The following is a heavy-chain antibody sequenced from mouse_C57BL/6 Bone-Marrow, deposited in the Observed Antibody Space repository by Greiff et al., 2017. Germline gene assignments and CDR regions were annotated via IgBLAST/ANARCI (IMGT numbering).Heavy chain of an antibody. CDR3: ARNPLYDYAEAY. V-gene: IGHV3-6*01. CDR2: ISYDGSN. CDR1: GYSITSGYY. Sequence: EVKLMESGPGLVKPSQSLSLTCSVTGYSITSGYYWNWIRQFPGNKLEWMGYISYDGSNNYNPSLKNRNSITRDTSKNQFFLKLNSVTTEDTATYYCARNPLYDYAEAYWGEETLVTVSA. J-gene: IGHJ3*01. D-gene: IGHD2-4*01.